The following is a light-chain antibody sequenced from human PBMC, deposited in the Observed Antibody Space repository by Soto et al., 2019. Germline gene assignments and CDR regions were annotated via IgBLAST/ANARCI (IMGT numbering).Light chain of an antibody. V-gene: IGKV1-39*01. CDR3: QQSYSTPTS. Sequence: DIQMTQSPSSLSASVGDRVTITCRASQSISSYLNWYQQKPGKAPKLLIYAAPSLQSGVPSRFSGSGSGTDFTLTISSLQPEDFATYYCQQSYSTPTSFGGGTKVEIK. CDR1: QSISSY. CDR2: AAP. J-gene: IGKJ4*01.